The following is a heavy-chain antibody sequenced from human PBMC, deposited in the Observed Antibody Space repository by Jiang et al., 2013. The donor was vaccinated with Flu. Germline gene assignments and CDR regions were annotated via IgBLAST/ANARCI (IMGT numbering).Heavy chain of an antibody. CDR3: AKDRHGYSFDS. V-gene: IGHV3-23*01. D-gene: IGHD3-22*01. J-gene: IGHJ4*02. CDR2: SDSGDST. Sequence: SDSGDSTNYADSVKGRFTISRDNSKNTLFMQMNSLRDDDTALYYCAKDRHGYSFDSWGQGTLVTVSS.